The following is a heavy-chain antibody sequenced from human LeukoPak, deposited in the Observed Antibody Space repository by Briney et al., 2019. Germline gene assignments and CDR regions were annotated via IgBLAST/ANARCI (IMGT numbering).Heavy chain of an antibody. V-gene: IGHV3-33*08. CDR1: GFTFEDYA. J-gene: IGHJ4*02. D-gene: IGHD6-19*01. CDR2: ILNDGSQE. CDR3: ARGGPSSGWSFDY. Sequence: SGGSLRLSCAASGFTFEDYAMDWVRQAPGKGLEWVAVILNDGSQEKYADSVKGRFTISRDNSKNTLYLQMNSLRAEDTAVYYCARGGPSSGWSFDYWGQGTLVTVSS.